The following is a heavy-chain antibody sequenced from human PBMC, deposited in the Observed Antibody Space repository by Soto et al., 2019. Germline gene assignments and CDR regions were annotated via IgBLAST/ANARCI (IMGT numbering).Heavy chain of an antibody. CDR3: ARYSDCDCTTAGFDP. J-gene: IGHJ5*02. Sequence: QVQLQESGPGLVKPSQTLSLTCGVSGGSISSGDYYWTWIRQPPGKGLEWIGFIYYPGSAYYNPSPTRRVTISVDGSKYHFSLNLHSFTAAESAVYYGARYSDCDCTTAGFDPWRQGTMVTVSS. CDR1: GGSISSGDYY. CDR2: IYYPGSA. V-gene: IGHV4-30-4*01. D-gene: IGHD5-12*01.